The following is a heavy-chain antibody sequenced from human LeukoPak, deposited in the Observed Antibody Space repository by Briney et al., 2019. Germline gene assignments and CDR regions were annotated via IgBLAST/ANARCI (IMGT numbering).Heavy chain of an antibody. CDR2: ISTNGGST. V-gene: IGHV3-64*01. CDR3: AKRNGYSLDD. J-gene: IGHJ4*02. Sequence: PGGSLRLSCAASGFTFSSYAMHWVRQAPGKGLEYVSAISTNGGSTYYANFVKGRFTISRDNSKNTLYLQMGSLRPEDMAVYYCAKRNGYSLDDWGQGTLVTVSS. CDR1: GFTFSSYA. D-gene: IGHD5-18*01.